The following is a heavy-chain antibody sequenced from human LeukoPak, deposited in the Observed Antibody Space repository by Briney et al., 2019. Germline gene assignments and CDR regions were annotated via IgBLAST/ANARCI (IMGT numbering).Heavy chain of an antibody. D-gene: IGHD3-10*01. CDR2: IYYSGGT. Sequence: PSETLSLTCTVSGGSISSYYWSWIRQPPGKGLEWIGYIYYSGGTNYNPSLKSRVTISVDTSKNQFSLKLSSVTAADTAVYYCARDRYGSGSYYRSAGWFDPWGQGTLVTVSS. CDR3: ARDRYGSGSYYRSAGWFDP. V-gene: IGHV4-59*01. CDR1: GGSISSYY. J-gene: IGHJ5*02.